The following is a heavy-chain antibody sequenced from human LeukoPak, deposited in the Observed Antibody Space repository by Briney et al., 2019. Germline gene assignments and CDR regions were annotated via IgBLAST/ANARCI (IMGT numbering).Heavy chain of an antibody. V-gene: IGHV1-2*02. CDR2: INPNSGGT. CDR3: ARVPSDILTGYGMDV. D-gene: IGHD3-9*01. J-gene: IGHJ6*02. Sequence: ASVKVSCKASGYTFTGYYMHWVRQAPGQGLDWMGWINPNSGGTNYAQKFQGRVTMTRDTSISTAYMELSRLRSDATAVYYCARVPSDILTGYGMDVWGQGTTVTVSS. CDR1: GYTFTGYY.